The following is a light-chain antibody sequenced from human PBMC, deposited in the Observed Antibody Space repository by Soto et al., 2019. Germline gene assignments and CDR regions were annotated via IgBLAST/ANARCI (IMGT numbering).Light chain of an antibody. CDR3: QHYARSSWT. Sequence: EIVLAHSPDTLSLSPGERVTLSCRASQRVSNSYLVWYQQKPGQAPKLIIYDSSTRATGIPDRFSASGSGTYFTLSISRLEPDDSAVYYCQHYARSSWTLGQGAKVHIK. V-gene: IGKV3D-20*02. CDR2: DSS. J-gene: IGKJ1*01. CDR1: QRVSNSY.